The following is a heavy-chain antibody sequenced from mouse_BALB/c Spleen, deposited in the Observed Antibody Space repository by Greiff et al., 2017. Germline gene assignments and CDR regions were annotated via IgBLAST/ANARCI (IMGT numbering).Heavy chain of an antibody. CDR3: AREYYRYHYYAMDY. Sequence: DVHLVESGGGLVKPGGSLKLSCAASGFTFSSYAMSWVRQSPEKRLEWVAEISSGGSYTYYPDTVTGRFTISRDNAKNTLYLEMSSLRSEDTAMYYCAREYYRYHYYAMDYWGQGTSVTVSS. CDR2: ISSGGSYT. D-gene: IGHD2-14*01. J-gene: IGHJ4*01. V-gene: IGHV5-9-4*01. CDR1: GFTFSSYA.